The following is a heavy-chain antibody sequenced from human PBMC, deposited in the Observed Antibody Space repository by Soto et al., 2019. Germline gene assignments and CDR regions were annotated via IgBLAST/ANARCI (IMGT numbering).Heavy chain of an antibody. V-gene: IGHV1-3*01. D-gene: IGHD2-2*01. CDR1: GYTSTNYG. CDR2: INAGSGNT. J-gene: IGHJ4*02. Sequence: ASVKVSCKASGYTSTNYGMHWVRQAPGQRLEWMGWINAGSGNTKYSQKFQGRITITRDTSASTVYMELSSLRSEDTAVYYCAHDIIVIPGAKALDSGGQGALVTVS. CDR3: AHDIIVIPGAKALDS.